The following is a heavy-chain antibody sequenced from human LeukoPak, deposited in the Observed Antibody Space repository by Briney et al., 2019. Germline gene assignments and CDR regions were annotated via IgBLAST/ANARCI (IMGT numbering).Heavy chain of an antibody. V-gene: IGHV3-23*01. J-gene: IGHJ4*02. CDR2: ISGSGDKT. CDR3: AKEGQPASTEGFDY. CDR1: GFTFSIYA. Sequence: GGSLRLSCAASGFTFSIYAMSWVRQAPGKGLEWVSAISGSGDKTYYADSVKGRFTISRDNSKNTLYLEMNSLRAEDTARYYCAKEGQPASTEGFDYWGQGTLVTVSS. D-gene: IGHD6-13*01.